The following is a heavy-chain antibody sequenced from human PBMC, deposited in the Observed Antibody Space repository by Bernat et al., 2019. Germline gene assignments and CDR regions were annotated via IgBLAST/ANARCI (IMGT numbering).Heavy chain of an antibody. V-gene: IGHV3-66*01. D-gene: IGHD1-1*01. Sequence: EVQLVESGGGLVQPGGSLRLSCAASGFTVSSNYMSWVRQAPGKGLEWVSVIYSGDSTYYADSVKGRFTISRDTSKNTLYLQMNSLRAEDTAVYYCARDPLRNPGVFDYWGQGTLVTVSS. CDR1: GFTVSSNY. J-gene: IGHJ4*02. CDR2: IYSGDST. CDR3: ARDPLRNPGVFDY.